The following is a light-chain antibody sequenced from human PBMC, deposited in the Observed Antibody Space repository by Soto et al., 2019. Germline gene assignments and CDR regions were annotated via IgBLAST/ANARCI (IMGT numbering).Light chain of an antibody. J-gene: IGKJ1*01. CDR1: QSVSNNY. Sequence: EFGLSPSLGTLSLTPGERATLSCRASQSVSNNYLAWYQQKPGQAPRLLIYGASNRATGIPDRFSGSGSGTDFTLTISRLEPEDFAVYYCQQYGSAGTFRQGTKG. V-gene: IGKV3-20*01. CDR3: QQYGSAGT. CDR2: GAS.